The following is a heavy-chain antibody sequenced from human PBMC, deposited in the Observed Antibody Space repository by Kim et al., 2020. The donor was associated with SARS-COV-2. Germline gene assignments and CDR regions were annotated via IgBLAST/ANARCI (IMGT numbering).Heavy chain of an antibody. V-gene: IGHV1-69*13. Sequence: SVKVSCKASGGTFSSYAISWVRQAPGQGLEWMGGIIPIFGTANYAQKFQGRVTITADESTSTAYMELSSLRSEDTAVYYCAREPIVVVIDESHNWFDPWGQGTLVTVSS. CDR1: GGTFSSYA. CDR2: IIPIFGTA. D-gene: IGHD2-21*01. J-gene: IGHJ5*02. CDR3: AREPIVVVIDESHNWFDP.